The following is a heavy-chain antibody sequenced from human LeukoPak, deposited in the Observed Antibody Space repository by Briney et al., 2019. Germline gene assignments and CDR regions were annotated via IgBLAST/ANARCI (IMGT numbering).Heavy chain of an antibody. V-gene: IGHV4-59*01. CDR3: ARGCSAGTPHNWFDP. CDR1: GGSISGYY. CDR2: IYYSGGT. D-gene: IGHD6-13*01. J-gene: IGHJ5*02. Sequence: PSETLSLTCTVSGGSISGYYWSWIRQPPGKGLEWIGYIYYSGGTNYNLSLKSRVTISVDTSKNQFSLKLSSVTAADTAVYYCARGCSAGTPHNWFDPWGQGTLVTVSS.